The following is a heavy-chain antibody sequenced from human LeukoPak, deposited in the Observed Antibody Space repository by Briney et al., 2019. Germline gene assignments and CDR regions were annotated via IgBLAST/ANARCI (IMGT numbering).Heavy chain of an antibody. J-gene: IGHJ4*02. Sequence: PSETLSLTCTVSGGSISSYYWNWVRQPPGKGLEWIGYIYYRGSTNYNPSLKSRVTISVSTSKNQFSLKLTSVTAADTAVYCCARGADSSGYYSIFYFDYWGQGTLVTVSS. CDR1: GGSISSYY. CDR3: ARGADSSGYYSIFYFDY. D-gene: IGHD3-22*01. V-gene: IGHV4-59*01. CDR2: IYYRGST.